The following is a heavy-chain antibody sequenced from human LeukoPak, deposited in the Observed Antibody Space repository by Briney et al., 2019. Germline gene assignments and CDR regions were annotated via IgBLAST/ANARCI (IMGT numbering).Heavy chain of an antibody. V-gene: IGHV4-34*01. CDR1: GGSFSGYY. CDR2: INHSGST. D-gene: IGHD3-10*01. Sequence: SETLSLTCAVYGGSFSGYYWSWIRQPPGKGLEWIGEINHSGSTNYNPSLKSRVTISVDTSKNQFSLKLSSVTAADTAVYYCARSKRLLWFGELFESDNWFDPWGQGTLVTVPS. J-gene: IGHJ5*02. CDR3: ARSKRLLWFGELFESDNWFDP.